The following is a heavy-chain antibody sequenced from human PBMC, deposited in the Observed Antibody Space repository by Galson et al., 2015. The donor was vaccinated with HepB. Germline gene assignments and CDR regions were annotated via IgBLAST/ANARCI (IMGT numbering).Heavy chain of an antibody. J-gene: IGHJ4*02. Sequence: SLRLSCAASGFTFTSYSMNWVRQAPGKGLEWVSYISSISSTIYYVDSVKGRFTISRDNAKNSLYLQMNSLRAEDTAVYYCARGPYSRSFDYWGQGTLVTVSS. D-gene: IGHD6-13*01. CDR2: ISSISSTI. CDR3: ARGPYSRSFDY. CDR1: GFTFTSYS. V-gene: IGHV3-48*01.